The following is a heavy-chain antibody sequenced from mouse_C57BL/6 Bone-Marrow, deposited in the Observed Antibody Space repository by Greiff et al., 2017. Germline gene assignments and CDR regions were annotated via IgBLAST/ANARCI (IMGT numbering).Heavy chain of an antibody. V-gene: IGHV1-69*01. Sequence: VQLQQPGAELVMPGASVKLSCKASGYTFTSYWMHWVKQRPGQGLEWIGEIDPSDIYTNYNQKFKGKSTLTVDKSSSTAYMQLSSLTSEDSAVYYCARQLRLFDYWGQGTTLTVSS. D-gene: IGHD3-2*02. J-gene: IGHJ2*01. CDR1: GYTFTSYW. CDR2: IDPSDIYT. CDR3: ARQLRLFDY.